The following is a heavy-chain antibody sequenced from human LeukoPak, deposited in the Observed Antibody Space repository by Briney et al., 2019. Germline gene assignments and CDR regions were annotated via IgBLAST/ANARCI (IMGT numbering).Heavy chain of an antibody. CDR1: GYTFTGYY. J-gene: IGHJ4*02. CDR2: INPKNGGT. V-gene: IGHV1-2*02. CDR3: ARDSRVTNGDY. Sequence: ASEKVSCKASGYTFTGYYMHWVRQAPGQGLEWMGLINPKNGGTSYAQKFQGRVTMTRDTSITTAYMELSSLRSDDTAVYYCARDSRVTNGDYWGQGTLVTVSS. D-gene: IGHD3-10*01.